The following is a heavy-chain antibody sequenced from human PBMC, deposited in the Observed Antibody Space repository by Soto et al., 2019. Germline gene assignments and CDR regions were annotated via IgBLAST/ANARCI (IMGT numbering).Heavy chain of an antibody. CDR2: ISWNSGTI. V-gene: IGHV3-9*01. D-gene: IGHD6-19*01. J-gene: IGHJ6*02. CDR3: SKDIKSTGWYFGLAL. CDR1: GFTFDDHA. Sequence: EVQLVESGGGLVQPGRSLRLSCAASGFTFDDHAMHWVRQGPGKGLEWVSGISWNSGTIVYAASVKGRFTISRDTTNNSLYLQMDSLRAEDTALYYCSKDIKSTGWYFGLALWGQGTMVTVS.